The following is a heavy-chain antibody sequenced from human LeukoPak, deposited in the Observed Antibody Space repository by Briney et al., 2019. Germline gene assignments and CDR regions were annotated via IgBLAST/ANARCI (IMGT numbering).Heavy chain of an antibody. CDR3: GKGSNHYDSSGYVDY. CDR1: GFTFDDYA. CDR2: TSWNRGSI. Sequence: PGRSLRLSCAASGFTFDDYAMHWVRQAPGKGLEWVSGTSWNRGSIGYADSVKGRFTISRDNTKNSLYLQMNSLRAEDTALYYCGKGSNHYDSSGYVDYWGQGTLVTVSS. J-gene: IGHJ4*02. D-gene: IGHD3-22*01. V-gene: IGHV3-9*01.